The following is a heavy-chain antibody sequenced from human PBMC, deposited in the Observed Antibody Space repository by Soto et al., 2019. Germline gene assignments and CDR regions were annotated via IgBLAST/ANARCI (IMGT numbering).Heavy chain of an antibody. J-gene: IGHJ4*02. CDR2: INPSGGST. CDR3: ARDQGIRFLEWLVDY. Sequence: RPPVKVSCKASGYTFTSYYMHWVRQAPGQGLEWMGIINPSGGSTSYAQKFQGRVTMTRDTSTSTVYMELSSLRSEDTAVYYCARDQGIRFLEWLVDYWGQGTLVTVSS. D-gene: IGHD3-3*01. V-gene: IGHV1-46*01. CDR1: GYTFTSYY.